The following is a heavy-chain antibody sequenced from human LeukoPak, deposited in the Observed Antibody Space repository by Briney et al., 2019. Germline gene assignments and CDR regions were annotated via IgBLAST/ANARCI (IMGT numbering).Heavy chain of an antibody. D-gene: IGHD3-3*01. CDR1: GFTFSTYW. Sequence: GGSLRLSCTASGFTFSTYWMSWVRQVPGKGLEFVASIHQDGSEREYVDSVKGRFTISRDNAKNSLYLQMISLGAEDTAVYYCARWRGALAEFEYWGQGTLVTVSS. CDR3: ARWRGALAEFEY. J-gene: IGHJ4*02. V-gene: IGHV3-7*01. CDR2: IHQDGSER.